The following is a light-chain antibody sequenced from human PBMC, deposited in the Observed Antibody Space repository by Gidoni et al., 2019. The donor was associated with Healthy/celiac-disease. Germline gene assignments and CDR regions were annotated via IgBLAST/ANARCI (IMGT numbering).Light chain of an antibody. J-gene: IGKJ1*01. CDR3: QQYNSYPGT. CDR2: KAS. CDR1: QSISSW. V-gene: IGKV1-5*03. Sequence: DIQMTQSPSTLSASVGDRVTITCRASQSISSWLAWYQQKPGKAPKLLIYKASSLESGVPSRFSGSGSGTEFTLTISSLQPDDFATYYCQQYNSYPGTFGQXTKVEIK.